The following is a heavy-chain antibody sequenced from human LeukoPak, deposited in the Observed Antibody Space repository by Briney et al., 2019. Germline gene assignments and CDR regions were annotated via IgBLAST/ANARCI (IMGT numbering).Heavy chain of an antibody. CDR3: ATVGSYGSGSYYKTNWFDP. CDR2: FDPEDGET. CDR1: GYTLTELS. J-gene: IGHJ5*02. Sequence: ASVKVSCKVSGYTLTELSMHWVRQAPGKGLEWMGGFDPEDGETIYAQKFQGRVTMTEDTSTDTAYMELSSLRSEDTAVYYCATVGSYGSGSYYKTNWFDPWGQGTLVTVSS. D-gene: IGHD3-10*01. V-gene: IGHV1-24*01.